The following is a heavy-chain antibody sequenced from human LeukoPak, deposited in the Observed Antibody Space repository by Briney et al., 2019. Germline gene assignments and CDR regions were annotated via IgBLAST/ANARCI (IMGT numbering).Heavy chain of an antibody. CDR1: GFSVSNNY. V-gene: IGHV3-53*01. CDR3: ARGQSR. Sequence: PGGSLRLSCAAYGFSVSNNYMCWVRQAPGKGLEWVSVIFITGTTGYADSVKGRFTISRDNSKNIVYLQMNSLRPEDTAVYYCARGQSRWGQGTLVSVSS. CDR2: IFITGTT. J-gene: IGHJ4*02. D-gene: IGHD4-11*01.